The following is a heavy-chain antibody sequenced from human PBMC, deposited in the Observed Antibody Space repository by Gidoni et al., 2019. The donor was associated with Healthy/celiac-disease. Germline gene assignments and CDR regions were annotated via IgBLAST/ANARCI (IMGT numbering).Heavy chain of an antibody. CDR1: GFTFRSYA. V-gene: IGHV3-23*01. Sequence: EVQLLESGGGLVQPGGSLRLSCAASGFTFRSYAMSWVRQAPGKGLEWVSAISGSGGSTYYADSVKGRFTISRDNSKNTLYLQMNSLRAEDTAVYYCAKEDSSPRGGPKNYYYGMDVWGQGTTVTVSS. J-gene: IGHJ6*02. CDR3: AKEDSSPRGGPKNYYYGMDV. D-gene: IGHD6-13*01. CDR2: ISGSGGST.